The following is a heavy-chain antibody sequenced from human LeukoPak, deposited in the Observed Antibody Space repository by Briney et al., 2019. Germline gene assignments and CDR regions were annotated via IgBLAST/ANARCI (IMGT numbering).Heavy chain of an antibody. J-gene: IGHJ4*02. CDR1: GYTFTGYY. CDR3: ARYIVATSPFDY. V-gene: IGHV1-2*02. D-gene: IGHD5-12*01. CDR2: INPNSGGT. Sequence: GASVKVSCKAFGYTFTGYYMHWVRQAPGQGLEWMGWINPNSGGTNYAQKFQGRVTMTRDTSISTAYMELSRLRSDDTAVYYCARYIVATSPFDYWGQGTLVTVSS.